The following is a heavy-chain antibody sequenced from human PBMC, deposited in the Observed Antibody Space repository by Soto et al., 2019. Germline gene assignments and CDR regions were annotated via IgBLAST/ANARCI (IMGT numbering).Heavy chain of an antibody. V-gene: IGHV1-69*13. CDR3: ARGPEYGGNSDAFDV. CDR1: GGTFRTES. D-gene: IGHD4-17*01. CDR2: ILPFFGSA. J-gene: IGHJ3*01. Sequence: QVHLVQSGAEVKKPGSSVKVSCKYSGGTFRTESINWVRQAPGQGLEWMGGILPFFGSADYAPRLQGRETITGDGATTTAYMELSSRTSQDKAVYFCARGPEYGGNSDAFDVWGQGTMVTVSS.